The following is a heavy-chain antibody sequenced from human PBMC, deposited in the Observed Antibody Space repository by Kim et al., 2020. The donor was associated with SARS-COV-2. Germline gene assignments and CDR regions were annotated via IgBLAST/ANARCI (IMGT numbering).Heavy chain of an antibody. V-gene: IGHV4-59*13. J-gene: IGHJ4*02. CDR2: IYYSGST. D-gene: IGHD1-1*01. CDR3: ARGTVFYWFYGSGTLDYYFDY. CDR1: GGSISSYY. Sequence: SETLSLTCTVSGGSISSYYWSWIRQPPGKGLEWIGYIYYSGSTNYNPSLKSRVTISVDTSKNQFSLKLSSVTAADTAVYYCARGTVFYWFYGSGTLDYYFDYWGQGTLVTVSS.